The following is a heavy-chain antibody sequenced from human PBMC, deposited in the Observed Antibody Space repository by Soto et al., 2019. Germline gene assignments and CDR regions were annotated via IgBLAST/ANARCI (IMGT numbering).Heavy chain of an antibody. Sequence: WVSLRLSCSSSVFPFRSYGMTWVRPTPGKGLEWVSFSSATGAGTYYADSVKGRFTISRDNSKNTLYLQMTSLRADDTAVYYCAKDRRAGGNYGFYSDFWGQGALVTVSS. CDR2: SSATGAGT. CDR3: AKDRRAGGNYGFYSDF. CDR1: VFPFRSYG. V-gene: IGHV3-23*01. J-gene: IGHJ4*02. D-gene: IGHD1-7*01.